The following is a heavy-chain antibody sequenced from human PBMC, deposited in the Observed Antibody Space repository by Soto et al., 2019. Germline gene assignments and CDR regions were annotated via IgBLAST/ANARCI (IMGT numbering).Heavy chain of an antibody. J-gene: IGHJ4*02. CDR2: INISNGNT. CDR1: GYTFKSYQ. CDR3: ARDTDLTLVTTLDY. V-gene: IGHV1-3*04. D-gene: IGHD4-17*01. Sequence: ASVKVSCKASGYTFKSYQIYWVRQAPGQRLECMGWINISNGNTEYSQNFQGRVTMTRXTXXXXAXMXLXXXXSEXTAVYYCARDTDLTLVTTLDYWGQGTPVTVSS.